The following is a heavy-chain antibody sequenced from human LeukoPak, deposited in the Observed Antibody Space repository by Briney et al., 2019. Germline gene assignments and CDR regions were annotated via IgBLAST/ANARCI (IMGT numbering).Heavy chain of an antibody. Sequence: GGSLRLSCAASGFTFSSYAMSWVRQAPGKGLEYVSLISASGENTFYADPVKGRFTISRDNSQNTLYLQMNSLRAEDTAVYYCVRDGGVSGYDLLDYWGQGTLVTVSS. CDR2: ISASGENT. CDR3: VRDGGVSGYDLLDY. J-gene: IGHJ4*02. CDR1: GFTFSSYA. D-gene: IGHD5-12*01. V-gene: IGHV3-23*01.